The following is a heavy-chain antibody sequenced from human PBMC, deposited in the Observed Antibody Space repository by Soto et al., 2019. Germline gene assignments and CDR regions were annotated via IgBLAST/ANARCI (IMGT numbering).Heavy chain of an antibody. CDR2: IWFDGTNK. Sequence: QVQLVESGGGVVQPGRSLRLSCAASGFTFSSYGMHWVRQAPGKGLEWVAVIWFDGTNKYYADSVKGRFTISRDNSKNTLYLRMNRLRAEDTAVYYCARDRGYSGYDSPRYYYGMDVWGQGTTVTVSS. CDR3: ARDRGYSGYDSPRYYYGMDV. CDR1: GFTFSSYG. D-gene: IGHD5-12*01. V-gene: IGHV3-33*01. J-gene: IGHJ6*02.